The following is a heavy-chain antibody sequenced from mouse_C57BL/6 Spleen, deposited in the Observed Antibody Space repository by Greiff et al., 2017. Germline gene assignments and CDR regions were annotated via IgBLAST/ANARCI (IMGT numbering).Heavy chain of an antibody. CDR1: GYTFSDYG. Sequence: EVQLVESGGGLVKPGGSLKLSCAASGYTFSDYGMHWVRQAPEQGLEWVAYISRGSSTTYYADTVKGRFTISRDNAKNTLFLQMTSLSAEDTAMYYCARGGLRQWFAYWGQGTMVTVSA. V-gene: IGHV5-17*01. J-gene: IGHJ3*01. CDR2: ISRGSSTT. D-gene: IGHD2-4*01. CDR3: ARGGLRQWFAY.